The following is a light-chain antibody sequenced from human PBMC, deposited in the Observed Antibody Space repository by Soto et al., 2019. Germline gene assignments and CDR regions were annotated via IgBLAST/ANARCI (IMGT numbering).Light chain of an antibody. CDR3: QQYNSWPLT. V-gene: IGKV3D-15*01. Sequence: EIVMTQSPATLSVSPGERATLSCRASQSVGSDLAWYQQKPGQAPRLVIYDIFTRATVVPTRIRGSGSGTEFTLTTISLQSADFTVYYCQQYNSWPLTFGGGTKVPIK. CDR1: QSVGSD. CDR2: DIF. J-gene: IGKJ4*01.